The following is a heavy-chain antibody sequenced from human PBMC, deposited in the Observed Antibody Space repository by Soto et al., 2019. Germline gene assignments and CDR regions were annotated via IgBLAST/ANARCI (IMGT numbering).Heavy chain of an antibody. V-gene: IGHV3-23*01. CDR3: AKDSTVTTSLYFYYYGFDV. Sequence: VHLLESGGGLVQPGGSLRLACTASGFTFNHYAMSWVRQAPEKGLEWVSAVSGRGSSTKYADSVKGRFIISRDNSNSTLYLQMDSLRGEDTAVYYCAKDSTVTTSLYFYYYGFDVWGQGTTVTVSS. D-gene: IGHD4-17*01. CDR1: GFTFNHYA. J-gene: IGHJ6*02. CDR2: VSGRGSST.